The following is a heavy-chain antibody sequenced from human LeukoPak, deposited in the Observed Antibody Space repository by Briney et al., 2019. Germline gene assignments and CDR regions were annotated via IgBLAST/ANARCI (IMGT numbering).Heavy chain of an antibody. CDR2: IYYSGST. CDR1: GGSISSYY. J-gene: IGHJ3*02. V-gene: IGHV4-59*01. Sequence: PSETLSLTCTVSGGSISSYYWSWIRQPPGKGLEWIGYIYYSGSTNYNPSLKSRVAISVDTSKNQFSLKLSSVTAADTAVYYCAREDPSPHAFDIWGQGTTVTVSS. CDR3: AREDPSPHAFDI.